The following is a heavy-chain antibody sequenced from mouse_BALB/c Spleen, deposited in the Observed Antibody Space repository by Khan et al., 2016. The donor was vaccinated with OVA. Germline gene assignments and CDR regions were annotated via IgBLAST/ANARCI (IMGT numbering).Heavy chain of an antibody. CDR3: ARRGYYYGRRARLEY. D-gene: IGHD1-1*01. Sequence: QVQLKQSGPGLVQPSQSLSITCTVSGFSLTSYSIHCVRQSSGKGLVWLGVIWSGGSTDYNAAFISRLSISKDTSKSQVFFKMNSLQVNDTAIYYGARRGYYYGRRARLEYWGQGTMVTVSA. CDR2: IWSGGST. J-gene: IGHJ3*01. V-gene: IGHV2-2*02. CDR1: GFSLTSYS.